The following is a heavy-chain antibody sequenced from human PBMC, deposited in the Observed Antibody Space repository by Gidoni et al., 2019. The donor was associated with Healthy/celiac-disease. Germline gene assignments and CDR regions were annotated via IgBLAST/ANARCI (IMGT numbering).Heavy chain of an antibody. J-gene: IGHJ4*02. Sequence: EVQLVESGGGLVKPGGSLRLSCAASGFTFSNAWLSWVRQAPGKGLEWVGRIKSKTDGGTTDYAAPVKGRFTISRDDSKNTLYLQMNSLKTEDTAVYYCTTRDYYYGSGSYSRFDYWGQGTLVTVSS. CDR2: IKSKTDGGTT. CDR3: TTRDYYYGSGSYSRFDY. D-gene: IGHD3-10*01. V-gene: IGHV3-15*01. CDR1: GFTFSNAW.